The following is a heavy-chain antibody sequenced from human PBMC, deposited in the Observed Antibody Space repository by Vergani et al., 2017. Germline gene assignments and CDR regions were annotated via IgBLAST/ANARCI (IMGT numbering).Heavy chain of an antibody. Sequence: QVQLQESGPGLVKPSETLSLTCTVSGGSISSYYWSWIRQPPGKGLEWIGYIYYSGSTNYNPSLKSRVTISVDTSKNQFSLKLSSVTAADTAVYYCAREYGSGSYYNAGAFDIWGQGTTVTVSS. J-gene: IGHJ3*02. CDR3: AREYGSGSYYNAGAFDI. CDR1: GGSISSYY. CDR2: IYYSGST. V-gene: IGHV4-59*01. D-gene: IGHD3-10*01.